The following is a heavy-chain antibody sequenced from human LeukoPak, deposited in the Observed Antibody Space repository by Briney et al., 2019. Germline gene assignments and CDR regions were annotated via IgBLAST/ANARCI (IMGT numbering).Heavy chain of an antibody. V-gene: IGHV3-23*01. CDR2: ISGSGDDT. CDR3: AKGKVNHDGALDA. D-gene: IGHD2-21*01. J-gene: IGHJ3*01. Sequence: TGGSLRLSCAASGFTFNTYSMGWVRQAPGKGLEWVSAISGSGDDTFYADSVKGRFTLSRDNFKNTLFLQMNSLRAEDTAVYYCAKGKVNHDGALDAWGQGTLVTVSS. CDR1: GFTFNTYS.